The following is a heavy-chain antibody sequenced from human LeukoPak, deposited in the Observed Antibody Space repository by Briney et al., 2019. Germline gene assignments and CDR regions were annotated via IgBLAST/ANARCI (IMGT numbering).Heavy chain of an antibody. CDR2: IRSKPNSYAP. D-gene: IGHD5-18*01. V-gene: IGHV3-73*01. Sequence: GGSLRLSCAASGFTFSGSAMHWVRQASGKGLEWVGRIRSKPNSYAPAYAASVKGRFTISRDDSKNTAYLQMNSLKTEDTAVYYCTTREDTAMVAFDYWGQGTLVTVSS. J-gene: IGHJ4*02. CDR3: TTREDTAMVAFDY. CDR1: GFTFSGSA.